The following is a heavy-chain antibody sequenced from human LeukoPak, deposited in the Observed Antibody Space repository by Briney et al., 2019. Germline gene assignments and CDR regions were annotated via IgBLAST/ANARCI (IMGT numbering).Heavy chain of an antibody. J-gene: IGHJ6*03. CDR3: AKLSSGWYFYYYMDV. Sequence: GGSLRLSCAASGFMFSNYGMSWVRQAPGKGLECVSAISGTGDSTYYADSVRGRFTISRDNSKNTLYLQMNSLRADDTAVYYCAKLSSGWYFYYYMDVWGKGTTVTVSS. CDR2: ISGTGDST. D-gene: IGHD6-19*01. CDR1: GFMFSNYG. V-gene: IGHV3-23*01.